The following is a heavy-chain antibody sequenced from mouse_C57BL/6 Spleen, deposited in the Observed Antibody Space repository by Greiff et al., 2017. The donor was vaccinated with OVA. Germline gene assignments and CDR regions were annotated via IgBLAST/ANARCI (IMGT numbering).Heavy chain of an antibody. V-gene: IGHV8-12*01. J-gene: IGHJ1*03. CDR3: ARRGDYYGSSYLYFDV. Sequence: QVTLKVSGPGILQSSQTLSLTCSSSGFSLSTSGMGVSWIRQPSGKGLEWLAHIYWDDDTRYNPSPKSRLTISKDTSRNQVFLKITSVDTADTATYYCARRGDYYGSSYLYFDVWGTGTTVTVSS. D-gene: IGHD1-1*01. CDR1: GFSLSTSGMG. CDR2: IYWDDDT.